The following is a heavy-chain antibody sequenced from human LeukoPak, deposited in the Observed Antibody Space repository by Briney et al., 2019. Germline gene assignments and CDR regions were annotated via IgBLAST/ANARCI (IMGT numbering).Heavy chain of an antibody. CDR3: TTTKETGGWWGGHYFYY. D-gene: IGHD6-19*01. CDR2: FDPEDGET. CDR1: GYTLTEIS. Sequence: ASVKVSCKVSGYTLTEISMDWMRQAPGKGLEWMGGFDPEDGETIYAQKFQGRVTMTEDTSTDTAYMEVSSLRSEDTAVYYCTTTKETGGWWGGHYFYYWGQGTLVTVSS. V-gene: IGHV1-24*01. J-gene: IGHJ4*02.